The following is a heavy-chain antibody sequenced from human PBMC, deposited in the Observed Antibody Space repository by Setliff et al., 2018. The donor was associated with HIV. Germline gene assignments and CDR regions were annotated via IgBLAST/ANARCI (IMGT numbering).Heavy chain of an antibody. V-gene: IGHV4-59*11. CDR1: GGSIENLY. CDR3: ASTSMGMTRKPIWYYHMDV. J-gene: IGHJ6*03. D-gene: IGHD7-27*01. Sequence: SETLSLTCTVSGGSIENLYWTWIRQPSGRGLDWIGYVYSTGSTKYNPSLKSRATMSDDTSKNQISLTLTSVSAADTAVYYCASTSMGMTRKPIWYYHMDVWGHGITVTVSS. CDR2: VYSTGST.